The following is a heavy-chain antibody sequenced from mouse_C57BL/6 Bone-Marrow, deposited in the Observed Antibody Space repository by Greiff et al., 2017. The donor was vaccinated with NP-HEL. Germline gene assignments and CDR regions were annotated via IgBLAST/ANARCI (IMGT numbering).Heavy chain of an antibody. J-gene: IGHJ4*01. CDR3: ARHSPNAMDY. CDR1: GFTFSDYY. Sequence: EVQGVESGGGLVQPGGSLKLSCAASGFTFSDYYMYWVRQTPEKRLEWVAYLSNGGGSTYYPDTVKGRFTISRDNAKNTLYQQMSRLKSEDTSMYYCARHSPNAMDYWGQGTSVTVSS. V-gene: IGHV5-12*01. CDR2: LSNGGGST.